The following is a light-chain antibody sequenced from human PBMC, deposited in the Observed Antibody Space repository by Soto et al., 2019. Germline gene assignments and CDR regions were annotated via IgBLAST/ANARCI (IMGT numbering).Light chain of an antibody. J-gene: IGKJ4*01. Sequence: DIQMTQSPSSLSASVGDIVTITCRATQVITNFLALYQQEPGKPHRLMIYSASTLQSGVPSRFSGSGYGTEFTLTISSLQPEDVATYYCQKYNSAPLTFGGGTKVDIK. CDR1: QVITNF. V-gene: IGKV1-27*01. CDR2: SAS. CDR3: QKYNSAPLT.